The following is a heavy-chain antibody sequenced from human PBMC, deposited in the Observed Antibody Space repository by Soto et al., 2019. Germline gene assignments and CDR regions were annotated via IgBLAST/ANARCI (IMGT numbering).Heavy chain of an antibody. V-gene: IGHV5-51*01. J-gene: IGHJ6*02. D-gene: IGHD6-13*01. Sequence: PGESLKIFCKASGYSFPNYWIAWVRQMPGKGLEWMGIIYPDDSDTRYSPSFQGQVTISADKSISTAYLQWSSLKASDTAMYYCARTSAAGKYYYGMDVWGQGTTVTVSS. CDR2: IYPDDSDT. CDR3: ARTSAAGKYYYGMDV. CDR1: GYSFPNYW.